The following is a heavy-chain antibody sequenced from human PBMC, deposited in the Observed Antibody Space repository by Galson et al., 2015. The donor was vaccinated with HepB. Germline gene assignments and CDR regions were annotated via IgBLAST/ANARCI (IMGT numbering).Heavy chain of an antibody. CDR3: ARQGRRDRDFDY. CDR2: IYYSGST. V-gene: IGHV4-39*01. CDR1: GGSISSSSYN. J-gene: IGHJ4*02. Sequence: ETLSLTCTVSGGSISSSSYNWGWIRQPPGKGLEWIGCIYYSGSTYYKQSLKSRVTISVDMSKNQFSLNLSSVTAADTAVYYCARQGRRDRDFDYWGQGTLVTVSS.